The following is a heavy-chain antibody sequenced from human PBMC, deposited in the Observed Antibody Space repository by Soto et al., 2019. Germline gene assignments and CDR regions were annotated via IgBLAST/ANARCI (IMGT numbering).Heavy chain of an antibody. J-gene: IGHJ4*02. D-gene: IGHD3-10*01. CDR1: GGSISSYY. V-gene: IGHV4-59*01. Sequence: SETLSLTCTVSGGSISSYYWSWIRQPPGKGLEWIGYIYSSGSTNYNPSLKSRVTISVDTSKNQFSLKLSSVTAADTAVYYCAREGSQMVRGVMRGFDYWGQGTLVTVSS. CDR2: IYSSGST. CDR3: AREGSQMVRGVMRGFDY.